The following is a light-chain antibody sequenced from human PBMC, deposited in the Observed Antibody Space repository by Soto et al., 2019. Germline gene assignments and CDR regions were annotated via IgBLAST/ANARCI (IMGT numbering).Light chain of an antibody. V-gene: IGLV2-14*03. CDR2: DVS. CDR1: SSDVGGYNS. J-gene: IGLJ3*02. CDR3: SSYTSSSTV. Sequence: QSALTQPASVSGSPGQSITISCTGTSSDVGGYNSVSWYQQHPGKAPKLMICDVSNRPSGVSNRFSGSKSGNTASLTISGLQAEDEADYYCSSYTSSSTVFAGGTKLTVL.